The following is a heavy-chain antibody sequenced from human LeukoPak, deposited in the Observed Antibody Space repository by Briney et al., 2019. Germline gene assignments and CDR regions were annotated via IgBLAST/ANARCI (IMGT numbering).Heavy chain of an antibody. V-gene: IGHV1-18*01. Sequence: GASVKVSCKASGYTFTSYGISWVRQAPGQGLEWMGWISAHNGDTNYAQKFQGRVSITTDTSTSTGYMELRSLTSDDTAVYYCARDLKRTVGATTTSDYWGQGTLVTVSS. CDR1: GYTFTSYG. D-gene: IGHD1-26*01. CDR2: ISAHNGDT. CDR3: ARDLKRTVGATTTSDY. J-gene: IGHJ4*02.